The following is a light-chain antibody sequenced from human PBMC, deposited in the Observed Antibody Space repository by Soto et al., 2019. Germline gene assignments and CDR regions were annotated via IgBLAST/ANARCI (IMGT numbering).Light chain of an antibody. CDR1: QSVSSN. CDR2: GAS. J-gene: IGKJ2*01. CDR3: QQYNKWPPYT. Sequence: EIVMTQSPANLSVSPGERATLSCRASQSVSSNLAWYQQKPGQGHRLLIYGASTRAASIPARFSGSGSGTEFTLNINSLQSEDFAVYYCQQYNKWPPYTFGQGTKLEIK. V-gene: IGKV3-15*01.